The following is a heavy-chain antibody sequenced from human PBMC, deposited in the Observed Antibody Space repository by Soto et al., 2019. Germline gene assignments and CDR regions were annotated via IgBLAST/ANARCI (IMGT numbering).Heavy chain of an antibody. V-gene: IGHV1-18*04. D-gene: IGHD2-2*01. CDR3: ARAPPIVVVPAALGGNYMDV. CDR1: GYTFTSYG. Sequence: QVQLVQSGAEVKKPGASVKVSCKASGYTFTSYGISWVRQAPGQGLEWMGWISAYNGNTNYAQKLQGRVTMTTDTSTSTASMELRSLRSDDTAVYYCARAPPIVVVPAALGGNYMDVWGQGTTVTVSS. J-gene: IGHJ6*02. CDR2: ISAYNGNT.